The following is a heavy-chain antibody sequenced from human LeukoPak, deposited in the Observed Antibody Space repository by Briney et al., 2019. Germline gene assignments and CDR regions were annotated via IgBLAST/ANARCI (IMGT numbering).Heavy chain of an antibody. Sequence: PGGSLRLSCAASGFTVSSNYMSWVRQAPGKGLEWVSYISSSSTTIYYADSVKGRFTISRDNAKDSLYLQMNSLRDEDTAVYYCAREDSSWYSDFDYWGQGTLVTVSS. J-gene: IGHJ4*02. CDR1: GFTVSSNY. V-gene: IGHV3-48*02. CDR2: ISSSSTTI. D-gene: IGHD6-13*01. CDR3: AREDSSWYSDFDY.